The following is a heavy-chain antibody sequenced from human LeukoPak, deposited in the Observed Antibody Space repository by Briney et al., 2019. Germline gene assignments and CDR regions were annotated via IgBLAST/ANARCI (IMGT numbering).Heavy chain of an antibody. D-gene: IGHD6-19*01. V-gene: IGHV1-46*01. J-gene: IGHJ4*02. CDR1: GYTFTSYY. Sequence: ASVKVSCKASGYTFTSYYMHWVRQAPGQGLEWMGIINPSGGSTSYAQNFQGRVTMTRDTSISIAYMELSRLRSDDTAMYYCARENSGLGYWGQGTLVTVSS. CDR2: INPSGGST. CDR3: ARENSGLGY.